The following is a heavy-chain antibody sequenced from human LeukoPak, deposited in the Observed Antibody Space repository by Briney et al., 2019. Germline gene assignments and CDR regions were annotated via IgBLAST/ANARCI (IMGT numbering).Heavy chain of an antibody. CDR1: GFTFSSYS. Sequence: PGGSLRLSCAASGFTFSSYSMNWVRRAPGKGLEWVSSISSSSSYIYYADSVKGRFTISRDNAKNSLYLQMNSLRAEDTAVYYCARDAPLGYCSSTSCYTGGDYYYYYMDVWGKGTTVIVSS. CDR3: ARDAPLGYCSSTSCYTGGDYYYYYMDV. J-gene: IGHJ6*03. V-gene: IGHV3-21*01. CDR2: ISSSSSYI. D-gene: IGHD2-2*02.